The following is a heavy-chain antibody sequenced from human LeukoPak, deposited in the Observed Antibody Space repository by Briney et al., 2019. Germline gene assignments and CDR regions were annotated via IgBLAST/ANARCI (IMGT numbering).Heavy chain of an antibody. CDR2: ISSSSSYI. Sequence: GGSLRLSCAASGFTVSSNYMNWVRQAPGKGLEWVSSISSSSSYIYYADSVKGRFTISRDNAKNSLYLQMNSLRAEDTAVYYCVRDGHDAFDIWGQGTMVTVSS. CDR1: GFTVSSNY. J-gene: IGHJ3*02. V-gene: IGHV3-21*01. CDR3: VRDGHDAFDI.